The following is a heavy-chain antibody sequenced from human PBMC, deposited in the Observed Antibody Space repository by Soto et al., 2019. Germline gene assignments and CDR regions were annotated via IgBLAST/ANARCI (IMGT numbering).Heavy chain of an antibody. D-gene: IGHD5-12*01. V-gene: IGHV4-59*01. CDR2: IYYSGST. CDR1: GGSISSYY. CDR3: AREGDGYIIGWFDP. Sequence: SETLSLTCTVSGGSISSYYWSWIRQPPGKGLGWIGYIYYSGSTNYNPSLKSRVTISVDTSKNQFSLKLSSVTAADTAVYYCAREGDGYIIGWFDPWGQGTLVTVSS. J-gene: IGHJ5*02.